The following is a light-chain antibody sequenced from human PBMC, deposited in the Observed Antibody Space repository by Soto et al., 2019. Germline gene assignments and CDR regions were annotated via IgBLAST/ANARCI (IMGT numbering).Light chain of an antibody. V-gene: IGLV2-23*02. CDR2: GVT. CDR1: NNDVGAFNL. Sequence: QSALTQPASVSGSPGQSITIFCTGTNNDVGAFNLVSWYQQHPVKAPKLIIFGVTERPSGVSNRFSGSKSGNTASLTISGLQAEDEGDYYCCSYAGSGNYWIFGGGTKVTVL. CDR3: CSYAGSGNYWI. J-gene: IGLJ3*02.